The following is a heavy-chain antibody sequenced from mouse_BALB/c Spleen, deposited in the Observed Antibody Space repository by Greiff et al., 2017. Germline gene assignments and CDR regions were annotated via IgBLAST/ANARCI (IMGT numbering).Heavy chain of an antibody. V-gene: IGHV3-6*02. D-gene: IGHD2-10*01. CDR1: GYSITSGYF. CDR2: ISYDGSN. CDR3: ATYYGNFYYFDY. J-gene: IGHJ2*01. Sequence: DVKLQESGPGLVKPSQSLSLTCSVTGYSITSGYFWYWIRQFPGNKLECMGYISYDGSNNYNPSLKNRISITRDTSKNQFFLKLNSVTTEDTATYYCATYYGNFYYFDYWGQGTTLTVSS.